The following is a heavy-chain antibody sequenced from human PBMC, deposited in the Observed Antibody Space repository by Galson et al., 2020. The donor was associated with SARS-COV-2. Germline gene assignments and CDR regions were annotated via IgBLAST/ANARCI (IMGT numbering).Heavy chain of an antibody. V-gene: IGHV3-21*01. CDR1: GFTFSTYS. D-gene: IGHD2-21*01. CDR2: ISSTRNYI. CDR3: ASAGGEG. J-gene: IGHJ4*02. Sequence: NSGGSLRLSCAASGFTFSTYSMQWVRQAPGKGLEWVSSISSTRNYIYYVDSVKGRFTISRDNAKNSLYLQMNSLRAEDTALYYCASAGGEGWGQGTPVTVSS.